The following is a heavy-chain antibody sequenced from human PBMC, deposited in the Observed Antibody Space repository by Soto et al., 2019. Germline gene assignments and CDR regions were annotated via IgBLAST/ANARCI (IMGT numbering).Heavy chain of an antibody. V-gene: IGHV4-61*05. CDR2: IYYSGST. CDR1: GGSISSNSYY. Sequence: SETLSLTCTVSGGSISSNSYYWAWIRQPPGKGLEWIGYIYYSGSTNYNPSLKSRVTISVDTSKNQFSLKLSSVTAADTAVYYCARHSGSYYVPYYYYGMDVWGQGTTVSVSS. J-gene: IGHJ6*02. CDR3: ARHSGSYYVPYYYYGMDV. D-gene: IGHD1-26*01.